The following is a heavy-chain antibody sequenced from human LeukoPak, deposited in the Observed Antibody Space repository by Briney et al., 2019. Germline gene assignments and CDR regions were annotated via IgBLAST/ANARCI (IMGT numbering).Heavy chain of an antibody. J-gene: IGHJ4*02. D-gene: IGHD6-6*01. CDR1: GFTFSNYI. V-gene: IGHV3-21*01. CDR2: MSSSYI. Sequence: GGSLRLSCAASGFTFSNYIMNWVRQAPGKGLEWVSYMSSSYIFYADSVKGRFTISRDNAKNSLFLQMNSLRAEDTAVYYCARMYSSSSPFDYWGQGTLVTVSS. CDR3: ARMYSSSSPFDY.